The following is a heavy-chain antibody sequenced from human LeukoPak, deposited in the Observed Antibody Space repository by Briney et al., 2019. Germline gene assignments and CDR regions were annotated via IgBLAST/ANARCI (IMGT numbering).Heavy chain of an antibody. CDR3: AKGGNCSGGSCYLSIDF. Sequence: PGGSLRLSCVTSGFTFSSYAMSWVRQAPGKGLEWVSTISGRGGGTYYADSVKGRFTISRDSSENTLYLQMNSLRAEDMALYYCAKGGNCSGGSCYLSIDFWGQGTLVTVSS. V-gene: IGHV3-23*01. J-gene: IGHJ4*02. CDR1: GFTFSSYA. D-gene: IGHD2-15*01. CDR2: ISGRGGGT.